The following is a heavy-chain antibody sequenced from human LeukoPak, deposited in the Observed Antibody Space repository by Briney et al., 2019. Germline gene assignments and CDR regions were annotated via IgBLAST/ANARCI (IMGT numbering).Heavy chain of an antibody. D-gene: IGHD6-13*01. CDR3: ARASSNTLYYFDY. V-gene: IGHV1-2*06. Sequence: ASVKVSCKASGYTFTGYYMHWVRQAPGQGLEWMGRINPNSGGTNYAQKFQGRVTMTRDTSISTAYMELSRLRSDDTAVYYCARASSNTLYYFDYWGQGTLVTVSS. CDR1: GYTFTGYY. CDR2: INPNSGGT. J-gene: IGHJ4*02.